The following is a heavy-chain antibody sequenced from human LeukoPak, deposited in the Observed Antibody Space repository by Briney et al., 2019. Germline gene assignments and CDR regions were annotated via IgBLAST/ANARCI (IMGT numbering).Heavy chain of an antibody. V-gene: IGHV3-9*01. D-gene: IGHD6-19*01. J-gene: IGHJ6*02. Sequence: QSGGSLRLSCAASGFTFVDYAMHWVRQAPGKGLEWVSGSSWNSGSIGYADSVKGRFTISRDNAKNSLYLQMNSLRAEDTALYYCAKDLAVAGSNYYGMDVWGQGTTVTVSS. CDR1: GFTFVDYA. CDR3: AKDLAVAGSNYYGMDV. CDR2: SSWNSGSI.